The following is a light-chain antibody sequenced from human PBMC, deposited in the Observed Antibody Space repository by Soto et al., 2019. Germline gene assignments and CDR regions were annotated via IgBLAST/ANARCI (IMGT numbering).Light chain of an antibody. CDR2: GAS. Sequence: EIVLTQSPGTLSLSPGERVTLSCRASQSVSSGYLAWYQKKPGQAPRPLIYGASRRATGIPDRFSGSGSGTDFTLTISRLEPEDFAVYYCQQYGSSPRTFGQGIKVEIK. CDR3: QQYGSSPRT. CDR1: QSVSSGY. J-gene: IGKJ1*01. V-gene: IGKV3-20*01.